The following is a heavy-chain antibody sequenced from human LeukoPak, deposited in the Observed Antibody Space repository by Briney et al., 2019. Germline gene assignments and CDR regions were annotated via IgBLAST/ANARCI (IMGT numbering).Heavy chain of an antibody. CDR2: ISSSSSYI. D-gene: IGHD6-6*01. V-gene: IGHV3-21*01. J-gene: IGHJ4*02. Sequence: GGSLRLSCAASGFTFSSYSMNWVRQAPGKGLEWVSSISSSSSYIYYADSVKGRSTISRDNAKNSLYLQMNSLRAEDTAVYYCAPSSSSASDYWGQGTLVTVSS. CDR1: GFTFSSYS. CDR3: APSSSSASDY.